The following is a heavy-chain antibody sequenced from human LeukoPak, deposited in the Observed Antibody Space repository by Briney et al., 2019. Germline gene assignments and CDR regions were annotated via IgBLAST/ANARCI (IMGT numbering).Heavy chain of an antibody. V-gene: IGHV3-53*01. CDR3: AREGWLLHYGMDV. CDR1: GLTVSSNY. Sequence: PGGSLRLSCAASGLTVSSNYMSWVRQAPGKGLEWVSVIYSGGSTYYADSVKGRFTISRDNSKNTLYLQMNSLRAEDTAVYYCAREGWLLHYGMDVWGQGTTVTVSS. D-gene: IGHD5-12*01. CDR2: IYSGGST. J-gene: IGHJ6*02.